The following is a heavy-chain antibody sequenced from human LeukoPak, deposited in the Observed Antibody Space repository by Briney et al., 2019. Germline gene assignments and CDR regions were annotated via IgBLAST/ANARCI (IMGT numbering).Heavy chain of an antibody. V-gene: IGHV4-38-2*02. D-gene: IGHD3-10*01. J-gene: IGHJ4*02. Sequence: PSETLSLTCTVTGYSIRSNYYWSWVRQTPGRRLEWIATIHHSGTTYYNPSLKSRVTISVDTSKNQFSLKVNSVTAADAAIFYCTADRGSGNYYDFWGQGALVTVSS. CDR2: IHHSGTT. CDR1: GYSIRSNYY. CDR3: TADRGSGNYYDF.